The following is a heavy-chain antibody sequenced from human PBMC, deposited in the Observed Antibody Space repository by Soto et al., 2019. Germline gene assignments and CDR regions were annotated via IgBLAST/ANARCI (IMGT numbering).Heavy chain of an antibody. D-gene: IGHD1-26*01. V-gene: IGHV4-59*01. CDR1: GGSISSYY. Sequence: SETLSLTCTVSGGSISSYYWSWIRQPPGKGLEWIGYIYYSGSTNYNPSLKSRVSISVDTSKNQFSLKLSSVTAADTAVYYCARRYRGNFDYWGQGTLVTVSS. CDR2: IYYSGST. J-gene: IGHJ4*02. CDR3: ARRYRGNFDY.